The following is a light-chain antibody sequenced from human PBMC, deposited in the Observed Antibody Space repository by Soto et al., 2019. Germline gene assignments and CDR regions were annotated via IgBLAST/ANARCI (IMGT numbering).Light chain of an antibody. Sequence: DIQMTQSPSSLSASVGDRVTITCRASQSISSYLNWYQQKPGKAPKLLIYAASSLQSGVPSRFSGSGSGTDFTLTISGLQSDDSAVYFCQQYNNWPFSFGQGTRLEIK. CDR2: AAS. J-gene: IGKJ5*01. CDR1: QSISSY. V-gene: IGKV1-39*01. CDR3: QQYNNWPFS.